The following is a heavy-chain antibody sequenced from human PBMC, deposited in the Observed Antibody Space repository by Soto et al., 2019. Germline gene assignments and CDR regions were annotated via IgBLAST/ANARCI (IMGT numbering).Heavy chain of an antibody. J-gene: IGHJ3*02. D-gene: IGHD5-12*01. Sequence: QVQLVQSGAEVKKTGSSVKVSCKASGVTFSSYAISWVRQAPGQGLEWMGGFIPIFGTANYAQKFQGRVTITADESTCTAYMEMSSLRSEDTAVYYCSGDRSKVALRGGYAFDIWGQGTMVSVSS. CDR2: FIPIFGTA. CDR3: SGDRSKVALRGGYAFDI. CDR1: GVTFSSYA. V-gene: IGHV1-69*01.